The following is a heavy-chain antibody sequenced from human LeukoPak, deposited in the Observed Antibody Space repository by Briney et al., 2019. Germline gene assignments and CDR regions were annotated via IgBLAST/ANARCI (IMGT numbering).Heavy chain of an antibody. CDR3: ATERSIAVAGQIDY. V-gene: IGHV1-69-2*01. J-gene: IGHJ4*02. D-gene: IGHD6-19*01. Sequence: ASVKISCKXSGYTFTDYYMHWVQQAPGKGLEWMGLVDPEDGETIYAEKFQGRVTITADTSTDTAYMELSSLRSEDTAVYYCATERSIAVAGQIDYWGQGTLVTVSS. CDR2: VDPEDGET. CDR1: GYTFTDYY.